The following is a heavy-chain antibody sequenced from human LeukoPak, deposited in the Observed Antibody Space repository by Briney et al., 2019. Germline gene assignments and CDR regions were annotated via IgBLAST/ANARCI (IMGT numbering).Heavy chain of an antibody. CDR3: AKDGKDSSSWSHYYYMDV. CDR1: GFTFSSYA. Sequence: GGSLRLSCAASGFTFSSYAMSWVRQAPGKGLEWVSAISGSGGSTYYADSVKGRFTISRDNSKNTLYLQMNSLRAEDTAVYYCAKDGKDSSSWSHYYYMDVWGKGTTVTVSS. J-gene: IGHJ6*03. D-gene: IGHD6-13*01. CDR2: ISGSGGST. V-gene: IGHV3-23*01.